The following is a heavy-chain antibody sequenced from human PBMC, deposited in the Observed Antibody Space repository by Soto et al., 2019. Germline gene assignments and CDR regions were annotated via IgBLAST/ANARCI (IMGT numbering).Heavy chain of an antibody. CDR3: ASPVDTAMVFAHRYYDGMDV. Sequence: QVQLVQSGAEVKKPGSSVKVSCKASGGTFSSYAISWVRQAPGQGLEWMGGVIPIFGTANYAQKFQGRVTITADESTSKAYMELSSLRSEDTAVYYCASPVDTAMVFAHRYYDGMDVWGQGTTVTVSS. D-gene: IGHD5-18*01. CDR1: GGTFSSYA. J-gene: IGHJ6*02. V-gene: IGHV1-69*01. CDR2: VIPIFGTA.